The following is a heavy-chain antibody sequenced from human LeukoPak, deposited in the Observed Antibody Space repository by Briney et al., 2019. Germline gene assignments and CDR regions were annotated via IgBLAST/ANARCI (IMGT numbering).Heavy chain of an antibody. J-gene: IGHJ3*02. CDR1: GGSISSYY. V-gene: IGHV4-59*01. Sequence: SETLSLTCTVSGGSISSYYWSWIRQPPGKGLEWIGYIYYSGSTNYNPSLKSRVTVSVDMSKNQFSLKLTSVTAADTAVYYCARARWLYGYDAFDIWGQGTMVTVSS. CDR2: IYYSGST. D-gene: IGHD5-18*01. CDR3: ARARWLYGYDAFDI.